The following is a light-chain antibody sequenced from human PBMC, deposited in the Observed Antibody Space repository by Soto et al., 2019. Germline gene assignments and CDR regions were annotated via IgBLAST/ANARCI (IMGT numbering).Light chain of an antibody. CDR3: SSYTSRTTLV. J-gene: IGLJ2*01. CDR2: DVS. V-gene: IGLV2-11*01. Sequence: QSALAQPRSVSGSPGQSVTISCTGTSSDVGGYNYVSWYQQYSGKAPKVMIYDVSKRPSGVPDRFSGSKSGNTASLTISGLQAEDEADYYCSSYTSRTTLVFGGGTKVTVL. CDR1: SSDVGGYNY.